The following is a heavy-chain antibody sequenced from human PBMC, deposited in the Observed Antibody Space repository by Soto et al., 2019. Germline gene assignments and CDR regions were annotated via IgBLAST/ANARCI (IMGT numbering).Heavy chain of an antibody. Sequence: SETLFLTCTVPGYSSLRTSCHSAWIRQPPGKGLEWIASIKYSGTTFYNPSLKSRVTLSVDTSKNQFALKLSSVTAAETAVYYCARHGITGSYYDAFDIWGQGTMVT. CDR2: IKYSGTT. D-gene: IGHD1-26*01. CDR1: GYSSLRTSCH. J-gene: IGHJ3*02. CDR3: ARHGITGSYYDAFDI. V-gene: IGHV4-39*01.